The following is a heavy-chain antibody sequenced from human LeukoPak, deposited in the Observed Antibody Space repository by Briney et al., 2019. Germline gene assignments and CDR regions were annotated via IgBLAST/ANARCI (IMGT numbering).Heavy chain of an antibody. V-gene: IGHV4-59*01. Sequence: SETLSLTCTVSGGSISSYYWSWIRQPPGKGLEWIGYIYYSGSTNYNPSLKSRVTISVDTSKNQFSLKLSSVTAADTAVYYCARERSGSSGWSTDFDYWGQGTLVTVSS. CDR3: ARERSGSSGWSTDFDY. CDR2: IYYSGST. CDR1: GGSISSYY. D-gene: IGHD6-19*01. J-gene: IGHJ4*02.